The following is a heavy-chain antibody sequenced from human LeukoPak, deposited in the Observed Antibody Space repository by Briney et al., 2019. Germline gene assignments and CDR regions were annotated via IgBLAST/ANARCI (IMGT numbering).Heavy chain of an antibody. V-gene: IGHV4-39*07. J-gene: IGHJ3*02. Sequence: PSETLSLTCTVSGGSISSSSYYWGWIRQPPGKGLEWIGSIYYSGSTYYNPSLKSRVTISVDTSKNQFSLKLSSVTAADTAVYYCARAYSSGGSGSWRAFDIWGQGTMVTVSS. CDR3: ARAYSSGGSGSWRAFDI. D-gene: IGHD3-10*01. CDR1: GGSISSSSYY. CDR2: IYYSGST.